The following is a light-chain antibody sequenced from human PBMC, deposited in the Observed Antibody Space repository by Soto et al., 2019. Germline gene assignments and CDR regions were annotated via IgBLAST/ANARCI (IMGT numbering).Light chain of an antibody. CDR2: GAS. V-gene: IGKV1-39*01. CDR3: QHTYCARLT. CDR1: QSISNY. Sequence: DIQMTQSPFSLPASVGDRVNITCRASQSISNYLNWYQQKPGRAPSLLIHGASSLQGGVPSRFSGSGSGTDFTLTISSLKPEDCATSYCQHTYCARLTCGGGTKVEI. J-gene: IGKJ4*01.